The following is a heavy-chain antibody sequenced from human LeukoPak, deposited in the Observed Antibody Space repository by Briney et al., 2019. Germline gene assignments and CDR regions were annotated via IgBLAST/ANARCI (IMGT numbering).Heavy chain of an antibody. V-gene: IGHV4-59*08. Sequence: SETLSLTCTVSGGSMRGYYWSWIRQTPGGRLEWIGYFYYTGLTRSSPSLESRVTIAGDTSKNQFSLKLSSVTAADTAVYYCARHRYYGSGSYYYFEAFDIWGQGTMVTVSS. J-gene: IGHJ3*02. CDR1: GGSMRGYY. CDR2: FYYTGLT. CDR3: ARHRYYGSGSYYYFEAFDI. D-gene: IGHD3-10*01.